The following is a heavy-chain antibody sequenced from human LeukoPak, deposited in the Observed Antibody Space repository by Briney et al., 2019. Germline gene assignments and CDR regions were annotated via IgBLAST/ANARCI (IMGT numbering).Heavy chain of an antibody. CDR2: INHSGST. Sequence: SEILSLTCAVYGGSFSGYYWSWIRQPPGKGLEGIGEINHSGSTNYNPSLKSRVTISVDTSKNQFSLKLSPVTAADTAVYYCARVRKLQLIAAAGRGYFDYWGQGTLVTVSS. CDR3: ARVRKLQLIAAAGRGYFDY. CDR1: GGSFSGYY. V-gene: IGHV4-34*01. J-gene: IGHJ4*02. D-gene: IGHD6-13*01.